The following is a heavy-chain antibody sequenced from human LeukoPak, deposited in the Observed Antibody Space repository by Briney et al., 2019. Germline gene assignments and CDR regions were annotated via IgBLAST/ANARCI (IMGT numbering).Heavy chain of an antibody. CDR2: IKQDGSEK. V-gene: IGHV3-7*01. D-gene: IGHD6-19*01. Sequence: PGGSLRLSCAASGFTFSSYWMSWVRQAPGKGLEWVANIKQDGSEKYYVDSVKGRFTISRDNAKNSLYLQMNSLRAEDTAVYYCARERGQWLVPYYFDYWGQGTLVTVSS. CDR3: ARERGQWLVPYYFDY. J-gene: IGHJ4*02. CDR1: GFTFSSYW.